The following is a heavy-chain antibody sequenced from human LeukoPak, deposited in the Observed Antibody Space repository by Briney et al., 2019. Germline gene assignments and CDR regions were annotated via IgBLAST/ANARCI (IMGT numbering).Heavy chain of an antibody. Sequence: GGSLRLSCAASGFTFSSYAMSWVRQAPGKGLEWVSAISGRGGSTYYADSVKGRFTISRDNSKNTLYLQMNSLRAEDTAVYYCAKREEYYYDSSGPLRYWGQGTLVTVSS. CDR1: GFTFSSYA. CDR3: AKREEYYYDSSGPLRY. CDR2: ISGRGGST. J-gene: IGHJ4*02. D-gene: IGHD3-22*01. V-gene: IGHV3-23*01.